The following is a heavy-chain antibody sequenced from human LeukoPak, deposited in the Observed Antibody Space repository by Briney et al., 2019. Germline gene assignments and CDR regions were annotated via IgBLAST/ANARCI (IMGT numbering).Heavy chain of an antibody. V-gene: IGHV1-18*01. CDR1: GYTFTNYY. D-gene: IGHD3-9*01. J-gene: IGHJ4*02. CDR2: ISPNSGGT. Sequence: GASVKVSCKASGYTFTNYYYNWVRQAPGQGLEWMGWISPNSGGTNYAQKFQGRVTMTKDTSTSTAYMELRRLRSDDTAMYYCGRGFGFDILTGYTEFDFWGEGALVTVSS. CDR3: GRGFGFDILTGYTEFDF.